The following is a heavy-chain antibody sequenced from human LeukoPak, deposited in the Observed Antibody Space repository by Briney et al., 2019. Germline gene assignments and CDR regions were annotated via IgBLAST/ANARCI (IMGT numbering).Heavy chain of an antibody. J-gene: IGHJ6*03. CDR3: ARYGTYYYYYYMDV. V-gene: IGHV4-34*01. CDR2: INHSGST. CDR1: GGSFSGYY. Sequence: SETLSLTCAVYGGSFSGYYWRWIRHPPGKGLEWIGEINHSGSTNYNPSLKSRVTISVDTSKNQCSLKLSSVTAADTAVYYCARYGTYYYYYYMDVWGKGTTVTVSS. D-gene: IGHD4-17*01.